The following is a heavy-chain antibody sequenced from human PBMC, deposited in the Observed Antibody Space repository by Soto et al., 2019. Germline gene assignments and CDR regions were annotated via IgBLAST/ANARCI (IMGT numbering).Heavy chain of an antibody. Sequence: QVQLVQSGAEVKKPGSSVKVSCKASGGTFSSYAISWVRQAPGQGLEWMGGIIPIFGTANYAQKFQGRVTITADKSTSTDYVELSSLRSEDTAVYYCASVWHGELTIFGVATGLGYYGMDVWGQGTTVTVSS. CDR2: IIPIFGTA. CDR1: GGTFSSYA. CDR3: ASVWHGELTIFGVATGLGYYGMDV. D-gene: IGHD3-3*01. J-gene: IGHJ6*02. V-gene: IGHV1-69*06.